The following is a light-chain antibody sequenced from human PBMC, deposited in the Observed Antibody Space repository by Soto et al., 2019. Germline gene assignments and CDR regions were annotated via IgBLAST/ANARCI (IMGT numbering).Light chain of an antibody. CDR2: KAS. J-gene: IGKJ1*01. V-gene: IGKV1-5*03. Sequence: DIQMTQSPSTLSASVGDRVTITCRASQSISSWLAWYQQKPGKAPKLLISKASTLANGVPSRFSGSGSGTEFTLTISSLQTDDFATYYCKKYDTYSTFGQGTKV. CDR3: KKYDTYST. CDR1: QSISSW.